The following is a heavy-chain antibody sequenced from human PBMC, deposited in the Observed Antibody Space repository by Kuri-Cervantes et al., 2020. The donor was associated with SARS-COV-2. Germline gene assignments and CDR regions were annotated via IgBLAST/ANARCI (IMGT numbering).Heavy chain of an antibody. D-gene: IGHD3-22*01. V-gene: IGHV4-34*01. CDR1: GGSFSGYY. CDR3: ARVRRHYDSSGYYLNWFDP. J-gene: IGHJ5*02. Sequence: ESLKISCAVYGGSFSGYYCSWIRQPPGKGLEWIGEINHSGSTDYNPSLKIRVTISVDTSKNQFSLKLSSVTAADTAVYYCARVRRHYDSSGYYLNWFDPWGQGTLVTVSS. CDR2: INHSGST.